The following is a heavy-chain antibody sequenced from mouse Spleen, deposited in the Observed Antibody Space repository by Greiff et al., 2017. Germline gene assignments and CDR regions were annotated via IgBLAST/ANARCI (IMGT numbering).Heavy chain of an antibody. CDR2: IDPSDSYT. CDR1: GYTFTSYW. V-gene: IGHV1-50*01. J-gene: IGHJ2*01. Sequence: QVQLQQPGAELVKPGASVKLSCKASGYTFTSYWMQWVKQRPGQGLEWIGEIDPSDSYTNYNQKFKGKATLTVDTSSSTAYMQLSSLTSEDSAVYYCALTALDYWGQGTTLTVSS. CDR3: ALTALDY. D-gene: IGHD1-2*01.